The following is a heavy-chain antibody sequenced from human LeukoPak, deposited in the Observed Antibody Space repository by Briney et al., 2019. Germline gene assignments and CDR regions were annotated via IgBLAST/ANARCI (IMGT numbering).Heavy chain of an antibody. CDR1: GFTFSSYS. J-gene: IGHJ4*02. D-gene: IGHD6-19*01. V-gene: IGHV3-21*04. CDR3: ARGLLGCKDSSGCPFDY. CDR2: ISSSSSYI. Sequence: PGGSLRLSCAASGFTFSSYSMNWVRQAPGKGLEWVSSISSSSSYIYYADSVKGRFTISRDNSKNTLYLQMNSLRAEDTAVYYCARGLLGCKDSSGCPFDYWGQGTLVTVSS.